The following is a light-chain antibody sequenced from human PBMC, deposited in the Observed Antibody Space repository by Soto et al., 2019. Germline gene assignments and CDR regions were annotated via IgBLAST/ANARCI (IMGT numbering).Light chain of an antibody. CDR3: QQYGSSGT. CDR1: QSVSGY. Sequence: DIVLTQSPATLSLSPGETGTLSCRASQSVSGYIGWYQQKPGQAPRLLIYGASNRATGIPDRFSGSGSGTDFTLTISRLEPEDFAVYYCQQYGSSGTFGQGTKVDI. V-gene: IGKV3-20*01. CDR2: GAS. J-gene: IGKJ1*01.